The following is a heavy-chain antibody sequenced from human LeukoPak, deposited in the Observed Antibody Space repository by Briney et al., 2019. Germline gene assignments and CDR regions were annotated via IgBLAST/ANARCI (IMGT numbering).Heavy chain of an antibody. CDR3: AVASGYETLFDY. V-gene: IGHV4-34*01. D-gene: IGHD5-12*01. J-gene: IGHJ4*02. CDR1: GGPFRAFY. Sequence: PSETLSLTCDVSGGPFRAFYWSWIRQPPGMGLEWIGEVNHSGGTYYNPSLKSRVTISVDTSKNQFSLKLSSVTAADTAVYYCAVASGYETLFDYWGQGTLVTVSS. CDR2: VNHSGGT.